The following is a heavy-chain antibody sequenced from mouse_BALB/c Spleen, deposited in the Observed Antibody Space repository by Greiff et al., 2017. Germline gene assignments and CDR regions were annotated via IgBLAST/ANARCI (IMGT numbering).Heavy chain of an antibody. J-gene: IGHJ1*01. CDR1: GYSITSDYA. CDR3: ARGIRYEGYFDV. D-gene: IGHD2-14*01. CDR2: ISYSGST. Sequence: EVMLVESGPGLVKPSQSLSLTCTVTGYSITSDYAWNWIRQFPGNKLEWMGYISYSGSTSYNPSLKSRISITRDTSKNQFFLQLNSVTTEDTATYYCARGIRYEGYFDVWGAGTTVTVSS. V-gene: IGHV3-2*02.